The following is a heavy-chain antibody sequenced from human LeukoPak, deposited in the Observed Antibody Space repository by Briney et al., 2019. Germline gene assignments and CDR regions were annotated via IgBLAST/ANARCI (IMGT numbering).Heavy chain of an antibody. CDR1: GFIFSSYG. V-gene: IGHV3-23*01. CDR2: ITSNTDST. Sequence: GGSLRLSCAASGFIFSSYGMGWFRQAPGKGLEWVSTITSNTDSTYYADSVKGRFTISRDNSKNTLYLQMNSLRAEDTALYYCAKDLGIGGSGFWGQGTLVTVSS. J-gene: IGHJ4*02. D-gene: IGHD3-22*01. CDR3: AKDLGIGGSGF.